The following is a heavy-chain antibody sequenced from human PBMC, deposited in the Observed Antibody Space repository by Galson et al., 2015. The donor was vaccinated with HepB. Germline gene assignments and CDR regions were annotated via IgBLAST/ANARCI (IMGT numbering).Heavy chain of an antibody. D-gene: IGHD6-19*01. CDR3: ARDPREWLVYYYYYGMDV. CDR1: GFTFSSYS. J-gene: IGHJ6*02. CDR2: ISSSSSYI. V-gene: IGHV3-21*01. Sequence: SLRLSCAASGFTFSSYSMNWVRQAPGKGLEWVSSISSSSSYIYYADSEKGRFTISRDNAKNSLYLQMNSLRAEDTAAYYCARDPREWLVYYYYYGMDVWGQGTTVTVSS.